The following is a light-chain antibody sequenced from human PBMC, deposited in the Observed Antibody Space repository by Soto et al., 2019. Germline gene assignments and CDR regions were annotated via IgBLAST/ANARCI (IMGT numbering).Light chain of an antibody. CDR3: QQRSNSIT. V-gene: IGKV3-11*01. CDR1: QSVSSD. CDR2: DAS. Sequence: EIVLTQSPATLSLSPGERATLSCRASQSVSSDLAWYQQKPGQAPRLLIYDASNRATGIPARFSGSGSGTDFPLGSSSLEPEDFAVYYFQQRSNSITFGQGTRLEIK. J-gene: IGKJ5*01.